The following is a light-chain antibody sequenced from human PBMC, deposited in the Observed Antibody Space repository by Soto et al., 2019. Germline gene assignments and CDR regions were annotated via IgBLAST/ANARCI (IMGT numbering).Light chain of an antibody. V-gene: IGLV1-40*01. CDR3: QSYDSSLSGSDV. CDR1: SSNIGAGHD. Sequence: QSVLTQPPSVSGAPGQRVTISCTGSSSNIGAGHDVHWYQQLPGTAPKLLIYGNGNRPSGVPERFSGSKSGTSASLAITGLQXEDEADYYCQSYDSSLSGSDVFGTGTKVTVL. J-gene: IGLJ1*01. CDR2: GNG.